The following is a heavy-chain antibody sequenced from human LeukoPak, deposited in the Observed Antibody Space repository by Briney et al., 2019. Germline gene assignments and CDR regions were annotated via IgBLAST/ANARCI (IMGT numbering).Heavy chain of an antibody. CDR1: GFTFDDYA. CDR3: AKRKSGLFDAFDI. V-gene: IGHV3-9*01. D-gene: IGHD1-14*01. Sequence: GGSLRLSCAASGFTFDDYAMHWVRQAPGKGLEWVSGISWNSGSIGYADSVEGRFTISRDNAKNSLYLQMNSLRAEDTALYYCAKRKSGLFDAFDIWGQGTMVTVSS. CDR2: ISWNSGSI. J-gene: IGHJ3*02.